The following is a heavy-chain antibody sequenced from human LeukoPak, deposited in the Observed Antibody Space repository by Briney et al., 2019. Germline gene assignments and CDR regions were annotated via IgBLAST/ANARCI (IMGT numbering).Heavy chain of an antibody. CDR2: IIPIFGIA. Sequence: GASVKVSCKASGGTFSSYAISWVRQAPGQGLEWMGRIIPIFGIANYAQKFQGRVTITADKSTSTAYMELSSLRSEDTAVYYCARDPYYYGSGSPLNDWYFDLWGRGTLATVSS. CDR1: GGTFSSYA. D-gene: IGHD3-10*01. V-gene: IGHV1-69*04. J-gene: IGHJ2*01. CDR3: ARDPYYYGSGSPLNDWYFDL.